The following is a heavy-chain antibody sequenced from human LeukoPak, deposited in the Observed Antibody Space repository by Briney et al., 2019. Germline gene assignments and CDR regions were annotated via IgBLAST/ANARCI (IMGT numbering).Heavy chain of an antibody. CDR1: GFTSSSYA. CDR2: ISGSGGST. D-gene: IGHD3-10*01. V-gene: IGHV3-23*01. J-gene: IGHJ4*02. CDR3: AKDLDYSGSGSDPVFDY. Sequence: PGGSLRLSCAASGFTSSSYAMSWVRQAPGEGLERVSAISGSGGSTYYADSVKGRFTISRDNPKNTLYLQMNSLRAEDTAVYYCAKDLDYSGSGSDPVFDYWGQRTLVTVSS.